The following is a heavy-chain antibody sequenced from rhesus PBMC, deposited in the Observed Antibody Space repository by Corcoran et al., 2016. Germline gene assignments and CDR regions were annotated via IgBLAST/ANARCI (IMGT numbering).Heavy chain of an antibody. D-gene: IGHD2-21*01. CDR1: GGSISSNY. V-gene: IGHV4-173*01. J-gene: IGHJ4*01. Sequence: QLQLQESGPGLVKPSETLSLTCAVSGGSISSNYWSWIRQPPGKGLEWIGRISGSCGSTDSNPSLKCRVTISTDTSKNQFSLKLSSVTAADTAVYYCARTVVVAAFDYWGQGVLVTVSS. CDR3: ARTVVVAAFDY. CDR2: ISGSCGST.